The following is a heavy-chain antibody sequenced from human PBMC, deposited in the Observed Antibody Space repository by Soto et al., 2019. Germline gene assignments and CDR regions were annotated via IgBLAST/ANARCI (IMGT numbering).Heavy chain of an antibody. CDR2: ISSSSSYI. D-gene: IGHD2-15*01. V-gene: IGHV3-21*01. CDR1: GFTFSSYS. J-gene: IGHJ4*02. Sequence: EVQLVESGGGLVKPGGSLRLSCAASGFTFSSYSMNWVRQAPGKGLEWVSSISSSSSYIYYADSVKGRFTISRDNAKNSLYLQINSLRAEDTAVYYCARGYCSGGSCYSYYFDYWGQGTLVTVSS. CDR3: ARGYCSGGSCYSYYFDY.